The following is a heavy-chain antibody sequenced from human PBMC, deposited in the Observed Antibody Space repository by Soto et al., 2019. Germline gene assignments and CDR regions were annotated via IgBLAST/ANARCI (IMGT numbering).Heavy chain of an antibody. D-gene: IGHD3-3*01. V-gene: IGHV3-15*01. CDR2: IKSKTDGGTT. J-gene: IGHJ6*02. CDR3: TTAAELRFLEWLLSMDYYYYGMDV. Sequence: LRLSCAASGFTFSNAWMSWVRQAPGKGLEWVGRIKSKTDGGTTDYAAPVKGRFTISRDDSKNTLYLQMNSLKTEDTAVYYCTTAAELRFLEWLLSMDYYYYGMDVWGQGTTVTVSS. CDR1: GFTFSNAW.